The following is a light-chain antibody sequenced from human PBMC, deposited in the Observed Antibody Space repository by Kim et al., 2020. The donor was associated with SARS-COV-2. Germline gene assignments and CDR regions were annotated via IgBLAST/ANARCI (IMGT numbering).Light chain of an antibody. CDR3: SAWDSSLSAWV. Sequence: LTQPPSVSKGLRQTATLTCTGNSNNVGNQGAAWLQQHQGHPPKLLSYRNNNRPSGISDRLSACRSGNTASLTITELQPEDEADYYCSAWDSSLSAWVFGGGTQLTVL. CDR2: RNN. CDR1: SNNVGNQG. V-gene: IGLV10-54*01. J-gene: IGLJ3*02.